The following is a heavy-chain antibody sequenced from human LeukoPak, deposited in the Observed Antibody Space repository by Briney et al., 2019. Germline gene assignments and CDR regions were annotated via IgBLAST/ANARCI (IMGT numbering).Heavy chain of an antibody. J-gene: IGHJ4*02. CDR1: GFIFRNYG. Sequence: GGSLRLSCAASGFIFRNYGMNWVRQAPGKGLEWVAVIWYDGSKKYYADSVKGRFTISRDNSKNILYLQMSSLRAEDTALYYCARGDGYSFNYFGYWGQGTLVAVSS. CDR2: IWYDGSKK. D-gene: IGHD5-24*01. V-gene: IGHV3-33*01. CDR3: ARGDGYSFNYFGY.